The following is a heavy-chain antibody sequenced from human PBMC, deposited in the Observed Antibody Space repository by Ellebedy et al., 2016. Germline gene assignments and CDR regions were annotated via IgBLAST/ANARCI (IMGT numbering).Heavy chain of an antibody. CDR1: GVNFRKFS. CDR2: ISADGDTI. V-gene: IGHV3-48*04. J-gene: IGHJ4*02. Sequence: GESLKISXEVTGVNFRKFSLNWVRQAPGKGLEWVAFISADGDTIYYAKSVKGRFTISRDDADSSLSLQMNSLRGDDTAVYYCVAALDYWGQGTPVTVS. D-gene: IGHD6-25*01. CDR3: VAALDY.